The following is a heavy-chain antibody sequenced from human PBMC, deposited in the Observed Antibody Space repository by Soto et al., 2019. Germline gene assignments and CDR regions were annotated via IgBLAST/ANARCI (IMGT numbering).Heavy chain of an antibody. Sequence: ASVKVSCKXSGYTFTSYGISWVRQAPGQGLEWMGWISAYNGNTNYAQKLQGRVTMTTDTSTSTAYMELRSLRSDDTAVYYCARDREYYDSSGYPDAFDIWGQGTMVTVSS. D-gene: IGHD3-22*01. CDR2: ISAYNGNT. CDR3: ARDREYYDSSGYPDAFDI. J-gene: IGHJ3*02. V-gene: IGHV1-18*04. CDR1: GYTFTSYG.